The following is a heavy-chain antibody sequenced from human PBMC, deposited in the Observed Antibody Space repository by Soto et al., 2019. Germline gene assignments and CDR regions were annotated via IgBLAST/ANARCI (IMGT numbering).Heavy chain of an antibody. CDR2: LYYSGST. CDR3: VGSGYSPFDY. CDR1: GGSISSSSYY. V-gene: IGHV4-39*01. D-gene: IGHD3-22*01. J-gene: IGHJ4*02. Sequence: QLQLQESGPGLVKPSETLSLTCTVSGGSISSSSYYWGWIRQPPGKGLEWIGSLYYSGSTYYNPSVKCRGTISVDTSTNQFSLRLSSVTAADTAVYYCVGSGYSPFDYWGQGTLVTVSS.